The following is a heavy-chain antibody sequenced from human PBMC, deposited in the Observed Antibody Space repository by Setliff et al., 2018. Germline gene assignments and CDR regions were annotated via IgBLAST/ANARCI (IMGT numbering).Heavy chain of an antibody. V-gene: IGHV3-30*07. CDR3: ARLALTGYDSSGYYYALDYYYYMDV. CDR2: SADGANE. Sequence: GGSLRLSCVASGFSFSTYTVHWVRQAPGKGLEWISADGANEYYADSVKGRFTISRDKAHHSLFLQMNSLRAEDTAVYYCARLALTGYDSSGYYYALDYYYYMDVWGKGTTVTVSS. D-gene: IGHD3-22*01. CDR1: GFSFSTYT. J-gene: IGHJ6*03.